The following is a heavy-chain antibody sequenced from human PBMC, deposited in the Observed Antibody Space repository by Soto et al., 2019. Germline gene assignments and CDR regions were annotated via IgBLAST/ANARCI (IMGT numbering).Heavy chain of an antibody. CDR3: AAGTTGTTLAPGFDY. CDR1: GGTFSSYA. J-gene: IGHJ4*02. V-gene: IGHV1-69*06. CDR2: IIPIFGTA. Sequence: QVQLVQYGAEVKKPGSSVKVSCKASGGTFSSYAISWVRQAPGQGLEWMGGIIPIFGTANYAQKFQGRVTITAEKSTSTAYMELSSLRSEDTAVYYCAAGTTGTTLAPGFDYWGQGTLVTVSS. D-gene: IGHD1-1*01.